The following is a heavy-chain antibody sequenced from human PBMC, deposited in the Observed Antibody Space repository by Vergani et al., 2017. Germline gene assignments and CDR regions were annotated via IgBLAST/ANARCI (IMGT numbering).Heavy chain of an antibody. V-gene: IGHV3-13*01. CDR1: GFTFSSYD. Sequence: VQLVESGGGVVQPGRSLRLSCAASGFTFSSYDMHWVRQATGKGLEWVSAIGTAGDTYYPGSVKGRFTISRENAKNSLYLQMNSLRAGDTAVYYCARAGDPYYFDYWGQGTLVTVSS. CDR2: IGTAGDT. J-gene: IGHJ4*02. CDR3: ARAGDPYYFDY.